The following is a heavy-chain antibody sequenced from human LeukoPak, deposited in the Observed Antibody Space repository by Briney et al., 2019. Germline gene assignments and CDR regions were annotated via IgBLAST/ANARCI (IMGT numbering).Heavy chain of an antibody. CDR3: ARVGYRAVSSFDY. D-gene: IGHD5-12*01. J-gene: IGHJ4*02. V-gene: IGHV3-72*01. CDR2: TRNKANSYTT. Sequence: GGSLRLSCAASGFTFSDHYMDWVRQAPGKGLEWVGRTRNKANSYTTEYAASVKGRFTVSRDDSKNSLYLQMNSLKTEDTAVYYSARVGYRAVSSFDYRGQGTLVTVSS. CDR1: GFTFSDHY.